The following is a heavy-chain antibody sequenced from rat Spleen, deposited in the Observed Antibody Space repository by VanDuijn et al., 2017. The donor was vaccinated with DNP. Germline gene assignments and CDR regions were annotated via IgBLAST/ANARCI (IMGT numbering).Heavy chain of an antibody. CDR1: GHSITNSSR. J-gene: IGHJ2*01. Sequence: EVQLQESGPGLVKPSQSLSLTCSVTGHSITNSSRWNWIRRFPGNRLEWMGYINSAGRTYYYPSLKGRISITRDTAKNQFFLQVNSMPPVDTDTYYWAIQVGVFDYWGQGVPVTVSS. CDR3: AIQVGVFDY. CDR2: INSAGRT. V-gene: IGHV3-3*01. D-gene: IGHD3-8*01.